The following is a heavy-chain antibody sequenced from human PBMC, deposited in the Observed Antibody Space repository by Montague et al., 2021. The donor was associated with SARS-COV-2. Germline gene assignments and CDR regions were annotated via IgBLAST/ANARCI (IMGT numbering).Heavy chain of an antibody. CDR2: IDNSGST. J-gene: IGHJ3*02. CDR3: ARHGGNDAFDI. D-gene: IGHD4-23*01. CDR1: GGSIGAYY. Sequence: SETLSLTCTASGGSIGAYYWSWIRQPPGQGLEWIGYIDNSGSTNHNPSLESRVTMSVDTSKNQFSLKLNSVTAADTAAYYCARHGGNDAFDIWGRGTMVTVSS. V-gene: IGHV4-59*01.